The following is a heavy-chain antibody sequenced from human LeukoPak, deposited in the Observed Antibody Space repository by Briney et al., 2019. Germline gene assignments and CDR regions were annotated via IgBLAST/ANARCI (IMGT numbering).Heavy chain of an antibody. CDR2: ISSSSSYI. J-gene: IGHJ4*02. V-gene: IGHV3-21*01. D-gene: IGHD3-3*01. CDR3: ATHRLTYDFWSGYLEN. Sequence: TGGSLRLSCAASGFTFSSYSMNWVRQAPGKGLEWVSSISSSSSYIYYADSVKGRFTVSRDNAKNSLYLQMNSLRAEDTAVYYCATHRLTYDFWSGYLENWGQGTLVTVSS. CDR1: GFTFSSYS.